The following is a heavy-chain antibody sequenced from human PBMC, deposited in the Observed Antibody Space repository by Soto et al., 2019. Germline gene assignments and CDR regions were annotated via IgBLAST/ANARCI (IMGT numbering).Heavy chain of an antibody. CDR1: GGSISSSSYY. D-gene: IGHD6-19*01. J-gene: IGHJ5*02. Sequence: PSETLSLTCTVSGGSISSSSYYWGWIRQPPGKGLEWIGSIYYSGSTYYNPSLKSRVTISVDTSKNQFSLKLSSVTAADTAVYYCARRRSSGWYVNWFDPWGQGTLVTVSS. CDR3: ARRRSSGWYVNWFDP. CDR2: IYYSGST. V-gene: IGHV4-39*01.